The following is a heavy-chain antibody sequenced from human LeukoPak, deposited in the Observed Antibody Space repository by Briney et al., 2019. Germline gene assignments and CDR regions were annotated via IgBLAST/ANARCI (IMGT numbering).Heavy chain of an antibody. CDR3: AVPLKYYYDSSGCYQYYFDY. CDR1: GGTFSSYA. V-gene: IGHV1-69*13. Sequence: SVKVSCKASGGTFSSYAISWVRQAPGQGLEWMGGIIPIFGTANYAQKFQGRVTITADESTSTAYMELSSLRSEDTAVYYCAVPLKYYYDSSGCYQYYFDYWGQGTLVTVSS. D-gene: IGHD3-22*01. J-gene: IGHJ4*02. CDR2: IIPIFGTA.